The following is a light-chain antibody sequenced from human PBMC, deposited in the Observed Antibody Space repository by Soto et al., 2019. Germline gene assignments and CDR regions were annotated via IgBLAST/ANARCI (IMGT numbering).Light chain of an antibody. J-gene: IGLJ3*02. CDR1: SSDVGGYNY. V-gene: IGLV2-14*01. Sequence: QSVLTQPASVSGSPGQSITISCTGTSSDVGGYNYVSWYQQHPGKAPKLMIYDVSNRPSGVSNRFSGSKSGNTASLTISGLQAEDEADYYCSSYTSSSTVFGGGTNVTVL. CDR2: DVS. CDR3: SSYTSSSTV.